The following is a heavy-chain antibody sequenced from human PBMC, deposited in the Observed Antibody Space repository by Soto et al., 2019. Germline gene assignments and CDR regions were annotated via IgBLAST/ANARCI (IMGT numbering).Heavy chain of an antibody. CDR1: GYTFSNYG. CDR3: ERDRIIVVPATSLYHYYGMDV. D-gene: IGHD2-2*01. CDR2: ISAYNANT. V-gene: IGHV1-18*01. Sequence: QVQLVQSGVEVKKPGASVKVSCKASGYTFSNYGITWVRQAPGQGPEWMGWISAYNANTNYAQNLQGRVTMTTDTSTSTAYMELRSLRSDDTAVYYCERDRIIVVPATSLYHYYGMDVWGQGTTVTVSS. J-gene: IGHJ6*02.